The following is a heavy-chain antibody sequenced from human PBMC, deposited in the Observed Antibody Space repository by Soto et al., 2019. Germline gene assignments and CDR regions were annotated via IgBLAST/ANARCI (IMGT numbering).Heavy chain of an antibody. J-gene: IGHJ3*01. D-gene: IGHD6-19*01. CDR3: AKSSYNSGLGLAALGF. CDR1: GFTFSSYT. Sequence: EVQLLESGGGLIQPGGSLRLSCAASGFTFSSYTMSWVHQPPGKGLEWVAVISGSGDITNYADSVKGRCTNSRDNSKNTLYLQMNSLRAEDTAIYYCAKSSYNSGLGLAALGFWGLGTMVTVSS. V-gene: IGHV3-23*01. CDR2: ISGSGDIT.